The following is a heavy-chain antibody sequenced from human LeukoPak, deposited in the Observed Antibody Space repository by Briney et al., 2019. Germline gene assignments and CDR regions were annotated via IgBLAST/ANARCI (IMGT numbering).Heavy chain of an antibody. J-gene: IGHJ4*02. D-gene: IGHD5-18*01. CDR2: INHSGST. V-gene: IGHV4-34*01. CDR3: ARFGARGYSYGIPKDY. CDR1: GGSFSGYY. Sequence: SETLSLTCAVYGGSFSGYYWSWIRQPPGKGLEWIGGINHSGSTNYNPSLKSRVTISVDTSKNQFSLKLSSVTAADTAVYYCARFGARGYSYGIPKDYWGQGTLVTVSS.